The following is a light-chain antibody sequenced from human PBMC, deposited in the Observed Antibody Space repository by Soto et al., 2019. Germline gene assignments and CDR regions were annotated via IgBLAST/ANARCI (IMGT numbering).Light chain of an antibody. CDR3: HQYVSSWT. CDR1: QIVSSD. Sequence: EMVLTQAPGTHSVAPWERSTLSFMASQIVSSDYLAWYQQKPGQAPRLLIYDASTRATGIPARFSGSGSGTEFTLTISSLQSEDFAVYYCHQYVSSWTFGQGTKVDIK. V-gene: IGKV3-15*01. J-gene: IGKJ1*01. CDR2: DAS.